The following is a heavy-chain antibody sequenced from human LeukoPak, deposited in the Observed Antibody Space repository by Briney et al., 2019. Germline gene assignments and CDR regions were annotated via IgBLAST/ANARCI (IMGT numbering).Heavy chain of an antibody. CDR3: ARDGSSGDGYNYAVGNFDY. CDR2: LYSGDTT. Sequence: QTGGSLRLSCAASGFTVSSTYMSWVRQAPGKGLEWVSALYSGDTTYYANSVKGRFTITRDNSKNMLYLQMGSLRAEDMAVYYCARDGSSGDGYNYAVGNFDYWGQGTLVTVSS. CDR1: GFTVSSTY. J-gene: IGHJ4*02. V-gene: IGHV3-66*01. D-gene: IGHD5-24*01.